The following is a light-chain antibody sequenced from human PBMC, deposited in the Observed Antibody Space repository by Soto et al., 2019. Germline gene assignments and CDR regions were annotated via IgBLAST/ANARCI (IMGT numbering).Light chain of an antibody. Sequence: DLVMNQSPLSLPVTPGEPASISCGSSQSLLHSSGHNRLEWYLQKPGQSPQLLNYLGSNRASGIPGRFSGSGSGTDFTLRISRGEGEDGGDYHCMQARQTPLTFGGGNKVE. CDR2: LGS. J-gene: IGKJ4*01. CDR1: QSLLHSSGHNR. V-gene: IGKV2-28*01. CDR3: MQARQTPLT.